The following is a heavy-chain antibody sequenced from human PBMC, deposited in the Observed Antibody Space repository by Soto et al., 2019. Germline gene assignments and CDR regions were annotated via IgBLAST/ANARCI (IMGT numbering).Heavy chain of an antibody. CDR3: ARGARFLELDSGMDV. V-gene: IGHV3-33*01. CDR2: IWYDGSNK. D-gene: IGHD3-3*01. Sequence: PGGSLRLSCAASGFTFSSYGMHWVRQAPGKGLEWVAVIWYDGSNKYYADSVKGRFTISRDNSKNTLYLQMNSLRAEDTAVYYCARGARFLELDSGMDVSGQGTTVTVSS. J-gene: IGHJ6*02. CDR1: GFTFSSYG.